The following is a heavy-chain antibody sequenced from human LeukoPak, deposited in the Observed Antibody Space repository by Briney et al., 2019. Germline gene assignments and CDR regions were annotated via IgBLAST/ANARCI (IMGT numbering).Heavy chain of an antibody. CDR3: ARGIMAATGGYYYYVDV. Sequence: GGSLRLSCAASGFTFSNYEMNWVRQAPGKGLEWVSYISSSGSTIYYADSVKGRFTISRDNAKNSLYLQMNSLRAEDTTVYYCARGIMAATGGYYYYVDVWGKGTTVTVSS. CDR1: GFTFSNYE. D-gene: IGHD6-13*01. J-gene: IGHJ6*03. CDR2: ISSSGSTI. V-gene: IGHV3-48*03.